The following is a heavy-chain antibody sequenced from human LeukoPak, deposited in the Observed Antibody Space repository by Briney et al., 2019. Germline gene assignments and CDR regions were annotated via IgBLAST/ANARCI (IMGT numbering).Heavy chain of an antibody. D-gene: IGHD3-3*01. V-gene: IGHV3-53*01. CDR2: IYSGGST. J-gene: IGHJ4*02. Sequence: GGSLRLSCAASGFTFTSYSMNWVRQAPGKGLEWVSVIYSGGSTYYADSVKGRFTISRDNSKNTLYLQMNSLRAEDTAVYYCARGVGYDFWSGYYLGHFDYWGQGTLVTVSS. CDR1: GFTFTSYS. CDR3: ARGVGYDFWSGYYLGHFDY.